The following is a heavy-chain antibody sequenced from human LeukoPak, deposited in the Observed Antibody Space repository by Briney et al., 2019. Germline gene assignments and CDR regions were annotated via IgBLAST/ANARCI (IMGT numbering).Heavy chain of an antibody. CDR3: AEGGDRGSWFDP. J-gene: IGHJ5*02. CDR2: IYYSGST. V-gene: IGHV4-59*01. CDR1: GGSISSYY. Sequence: KSSETLSLTCTVSGGSISSYYWSWIRQPPGRGLEWIGYIYYSGSTNYNPSLKSRVTISADTSKKQFSLNLSSVTAADTAVYYCAEGGDRGSWFDPWGQGTLVTVSS. D-gene: IGHD3-10*01.